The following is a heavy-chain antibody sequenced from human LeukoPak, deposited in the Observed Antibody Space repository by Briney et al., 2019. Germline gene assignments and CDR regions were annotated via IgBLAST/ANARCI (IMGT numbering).Heavy chain of an antibody. CDR1: GFTFSSYS. CDR3: ARVRGVRGYSYGLDY. CDR2: ISSSSSYI. Sequence: GGSLRLSCAASGFTFSSYSMNWVRQAPGKGLEWVSSISSSSSYIYYADSVKGRFTISRDNAKNSLYLQMNSLRAEDTAVYYCARVRGVRGYSYGLDYWGRGTLVTVSS. J-gene: IGHJ4*02. D-gene: IGHD5-18*01. V-gene: IGHV3-21*01.